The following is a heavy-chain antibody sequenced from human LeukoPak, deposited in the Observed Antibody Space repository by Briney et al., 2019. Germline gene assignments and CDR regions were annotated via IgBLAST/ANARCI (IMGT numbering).Heavy chain of an antibody. V-gene: IGHV1-69*13. Sequence: GASVKVSCKASGYTFTSYYMHWVRQAPGQGLEWMGGIIPIFGTANYAQKFQGRVTITADESTSTAYMELSSLRSEDTAVYYCASHSSGWYYFDYWGQGTLVTVSS. CDR1: GYTFTSYY. D-gene: IGHD6-19*01. CDR2: IIPIFGTA. J-gene: IGHJ4*02. CDR3: ASHSSGWYYFDY.